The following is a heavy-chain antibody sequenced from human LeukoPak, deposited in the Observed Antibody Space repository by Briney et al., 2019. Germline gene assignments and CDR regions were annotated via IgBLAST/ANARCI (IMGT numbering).Heavy chain of an antibody. Sequence: GGSLRLSCVASGFSLSDYSMNWVRQTPGKGLEWVSSISSSSTYIRNADSVKGRFTISRDNAKNSLYLQMNSLRAEDTAVYYCARDGWIAVAGKGYFDYWGQGTLVTVSS. CDR1: GFSLSDYS. CDR2: ISSSSTYI. CDR3: ARDGWIAVAGKGYFDY. D-gene: IGHD6-19*01. V-gene: IGHV3-21*01. J-gene: IGHJ4*02.